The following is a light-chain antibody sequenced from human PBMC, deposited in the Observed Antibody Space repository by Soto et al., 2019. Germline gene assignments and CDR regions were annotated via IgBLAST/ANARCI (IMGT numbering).Light chain of an antibody. J-gene: IGKJ3*01. CDR3: QHYNYF. V-gene: IGKV1-5*01. Sequence: DVPMTQSPSTLSASVGDRVTITCRASQNVSPWLAWYQQKPGKAPKPLIYHVSSLVSGVPSRFSGGGSGTGFTLTISSLQHDDVADYYCQHYNYFFGPGTKVDIK. CDR1: QNVSPW. CDR2: HVS.